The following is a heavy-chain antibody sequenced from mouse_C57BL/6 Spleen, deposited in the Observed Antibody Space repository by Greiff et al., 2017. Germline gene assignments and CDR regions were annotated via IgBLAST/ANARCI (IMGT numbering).Heavy chain of an antibody. CDR1: GYSFTDYN. CDR2: IYPGDGDT. J-gene: IGHJ4*01. Sequence: QVQLQQSGPELVKPGASVKISCKASGYSFTDYNMNWVKQRPGKGLEWIGRIYPGDGDTNYNGKFKGKATLTADKSSSTAYMQLSSLTSEDSAVYFCARSGDYDTMDYWGQGTSVTVSS. V-gene: IGHV1-82*01. D-gene: IGHD2-4*01. CDR3: ARSGDYDTMDY.